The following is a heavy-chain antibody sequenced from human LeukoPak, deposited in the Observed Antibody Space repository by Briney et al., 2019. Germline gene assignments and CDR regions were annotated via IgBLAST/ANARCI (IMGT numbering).Heavy chain of an antibody. CDR3: ARVIDVAAAGYFDS. Sequence: ASETLSLTCTVSGFSITTGYYWAWIRQPPGKGLEWIETIFRIGSTYYNPSLKSRVTISVDTSKNQFSLKLSSVTAADTALYYCARVIDVAAAGYFDSWGQGTQVTVSS. D-gene: IGHD6-13*01. CDR2: IFRIGST. V-gene: IGHV4-38-2*02. J-gene: IGHJ4*02. CDR1: GFSITTGYY.